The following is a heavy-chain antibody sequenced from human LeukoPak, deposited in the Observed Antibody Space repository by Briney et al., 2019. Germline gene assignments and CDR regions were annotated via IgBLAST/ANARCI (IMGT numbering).Heavy chain of an antibody. CDR2: ISYSGST. Sequence: PSETLSLTCTVSGGSISSYYWTWIRQPPGKGLEWIGYISYSGSTNHNPSLKSRVTISVKTSKNQFSLKLSSVTAADTAVYYCARVTGYMIEDYFDYWGQGTLVTVSS. D-gene: IGHD3-22*01. V-gene: IGHV4-59*01. CDR3: ARVTGYMIEDYFDY. J-gene: IGHJ4*02. CDR1: GGSISSYY.